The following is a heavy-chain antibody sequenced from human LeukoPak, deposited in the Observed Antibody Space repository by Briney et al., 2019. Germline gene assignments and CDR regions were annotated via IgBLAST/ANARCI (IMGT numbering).Heavy chain of an antibody. CDR3: ARGKTRNGWFDP. CDR1: GGSFSGYY. Sequence: SETLSLTCAVYGGSFSGYYWSWIRRPPGKGLEWIGEINHSGSTNYNPSLKSRVTISVDTSKNQFSLQLSSVTAADTAVYYCARGKTRNGWFDPWGQGTLVTVSS. J-gene: IGHJ5*02. D-gene: IGHD4-11*01. V-gene: IGHV4-34*01. CDR2: INHSGST.